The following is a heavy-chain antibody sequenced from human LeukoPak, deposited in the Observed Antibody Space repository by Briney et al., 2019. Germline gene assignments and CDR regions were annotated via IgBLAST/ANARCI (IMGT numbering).Heavy chain of an antibody. J-gene: IGHJ4*02. CDR3: ARGLEDYYDSSGYLGY. Sequence: PSETLSLTCAVYGGSFSGYYWSWIRQPPGEGLEWIGEINHSGSTNYNPSLKSRVTISVDTSKNQFSLKLSSVTAADTAVYYCARGLEDYYDSSGYLGYWGQGTLVTVSS. D-gene: IGHD3-22*01. CDR1: GGSFSGYY. CDR2: INHSGST. V-gene: IGHV4-34*01.